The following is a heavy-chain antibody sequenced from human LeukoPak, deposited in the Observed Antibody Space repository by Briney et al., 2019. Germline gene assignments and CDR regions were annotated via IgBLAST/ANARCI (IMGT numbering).Heavy chain of an antibody. CDR3: TRSQSGSHPPC. D-gene: IGHD3-3*01. J-gene: IGHJ4*02. CDR1: GFTFGDYA. V-gene: IGHV3-49*03. Sequence: GGSLRLSCTASGFTFGDYAMSWFRQAPGKGLEWVGFIRSKTYGGTTEYAASVEGRFTISRDDSKSIAYLQMNSLKTEDTAVYYCTRSQSGSHPPCWGQGTLVTASS. CDR2: IRSKTYGGTT.